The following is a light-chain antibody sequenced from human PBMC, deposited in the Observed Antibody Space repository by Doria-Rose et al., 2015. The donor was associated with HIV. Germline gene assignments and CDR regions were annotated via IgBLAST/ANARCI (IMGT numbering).Light chain of an antibody. J-gene: IGKJ3*01. CDR1: QSLLYTSKNY. Sequence: TQSPESLSMSLGERATPNCKSNQSLLYTSKNYLAWYQQKPGQPPKLLIYWASTRQSGVPARSSGSGSGTDYTLTISSLEAEDVAVYYCQQYYDTPTFGPGTTVDIK. CDR3: QQYYDTPT. V-gene: IGKV4-1*01. CDR2: WAS.